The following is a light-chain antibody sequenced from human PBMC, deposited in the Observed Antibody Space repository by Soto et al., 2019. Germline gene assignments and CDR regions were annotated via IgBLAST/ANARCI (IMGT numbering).Light chain of an antibody. CDR3: ATWDDSLSGQVV. CDR1: RSNIGSNT. Sequence: QSVLTQPPSESGTPGQRVTISCSGSRSNIGSNTVNWYQQLPGTAPKFLIYSNNQRPSGVPKRFSASKSGTSASLAISGLQSEDEADYYCATWDDSLSGQVVFGGGTKRPS. V-gene: IGLV1-44*01. J-gene: IGLJ2*01. CDR2: SNN.